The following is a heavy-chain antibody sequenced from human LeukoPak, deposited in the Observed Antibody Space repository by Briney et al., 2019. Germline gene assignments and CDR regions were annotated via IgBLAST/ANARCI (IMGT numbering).Heavy chain of an antibody. CDR1: GFPFSNYA. J-gene: IGHJ5*02. D-gene: IGHD2-15*01. CDR3: ARVLRSGGSADP. V-gene: IGHV3-48*04. CDR2: ISSSGTTM. Sequence: GGSLRLSCAASGFPFSNYALNWVRQAPGKGLEWISYISSSGTTMYYADSVKGRFTISGDNAKNSLYLQMNSLRAEDTAVYYCARVLRSGGSADPWGQGTLVTVSS.